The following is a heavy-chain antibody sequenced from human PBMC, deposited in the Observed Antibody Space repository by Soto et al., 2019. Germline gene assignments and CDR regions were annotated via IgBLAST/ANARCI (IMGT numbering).Heavy chain of an antibody. J-gene: IGHJ6*02. CDR3: ARVGAQYSSSWYEGVYYYYGMDV. V-gene: IGHV6-1*01. CDR1: GDSVSSNSAA. CDR2: TYYRSKWYN. D-gene: IGHD6-13*01. Sequence: SQTLSLTCAISGDSVSSNSAALNWIRQSPSRGLEWLGRTYYRSKWYNDYAVSVKSRITINPDTSKNQFSLQLNSVTPEDTAVYYCARVGAQYSSSWYEGVYYYYGMDVWGQGTTVTVSS.